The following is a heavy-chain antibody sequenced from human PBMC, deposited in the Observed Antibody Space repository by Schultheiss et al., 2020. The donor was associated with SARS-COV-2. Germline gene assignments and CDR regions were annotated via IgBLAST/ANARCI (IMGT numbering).Heavy chain of an antibody. CDR3: ARGRGAAAAKGWFDP. Sequence: SETLSLTCAVYGGSFSGYYWSWIRQPPGKGLEWIGEINHGGSTSYNPSLKSRVTISVDTSKNQFSLKLSSVTAADTAVYYCARGRGAAAAKGWFDPWGQGTLVTVSS. CDR2: INHGGST. CDR1: GGSFSGYY. J-gene: IGHJ5*02. D-gene: IGHD6-13*01. V-gene: IGHV4-34*01.